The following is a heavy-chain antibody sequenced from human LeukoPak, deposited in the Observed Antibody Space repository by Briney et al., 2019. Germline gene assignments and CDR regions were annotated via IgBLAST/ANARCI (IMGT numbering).Heavy chain of an antibody. V-gene: IGHV3-23*01. Sequence: GGSLRLSCAVSGITLSNYGMSWVRQAPGKGLEWVAGISDSGGRTNYADSVKGRFAISRDNPRNTLYLQMNSLRAEDTAVYFCAKRGVVIRVILVGFHKEAYYFDSWGQGALVTVSS. CDR1: GITLSNYG. CDR3: AKRGVVIRVILVGFHKEAYYFDS. D-gene: IGHD3-22*01. J-gene: IGHJ4*02. CDR2: ISDSGGRT.